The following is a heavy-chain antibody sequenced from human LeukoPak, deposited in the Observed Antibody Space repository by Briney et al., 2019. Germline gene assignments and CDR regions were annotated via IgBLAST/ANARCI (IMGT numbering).Heavy chain of an antibody. CDR1: GFTFSSYA. D-gene: IGHD6-19*01. Sequence: GGSLILSCAASGFTFSSYAMSWVRQAPGKGLEWVSAISGSGGSTYYADSVKGRFTISRDNSKNTLYLQMNSLRAEDTAVYYCAKLPILRLAYFDYWGQGTLVTVSS. CDR3: AKLPILRLAYFDY. CDR2: ISGSGGST. J-gene: IGHJ4*02. V-gene: IGHV3-23*01.